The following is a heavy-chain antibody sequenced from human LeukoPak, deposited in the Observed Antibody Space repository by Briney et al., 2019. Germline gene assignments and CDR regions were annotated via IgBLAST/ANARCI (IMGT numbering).Heavy chain of an antibody. Sequence: GGSLRLSCVASGFTFTTYSMNWVRLAPGKGLEWVGRIKSKTDGGTTDYAAPVKGRFTISRDDSKNTLYLQMNSLKTEDTAVYYGTTAEYGITMVRGVWGQGTLVTVSS. CDR1: GFTFTTYS. V-gene: IGHV3-15*01. CDR3: TTAEYGITMVRGV. D-gene: IGHD3-10*01. J-gene: IGHJ4*02. CDR2: IKSKTDGGTT.